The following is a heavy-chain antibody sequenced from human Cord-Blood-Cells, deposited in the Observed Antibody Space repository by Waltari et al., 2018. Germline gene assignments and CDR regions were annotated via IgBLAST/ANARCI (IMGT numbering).Heavy chain of an antibody. D-gene: IGHD2-2*01. CDR2: IYTSGST. J-gene: IGHJ2*01. CDR3: ARDKGYCSSTSCYVWYFDL. V-gene: IGHV4-4*07. CDR1: GGDISSYH. Sequence: QVQLQESGPGLVKPSETLSLTCTVSGGDISSYHWSWIRQPPGKGLEWIGRIYTSGSTNYNPPLKSRVTMSVDTSKNQFSLKLSSVTAADTAVYYCARDKGYCSSTSCYVWYFDLWGRGTLVTVSS.